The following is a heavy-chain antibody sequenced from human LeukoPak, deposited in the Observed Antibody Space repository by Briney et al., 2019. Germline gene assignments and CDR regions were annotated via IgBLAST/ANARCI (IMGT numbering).Heavy chain of an antibody. V-gene: IGHV3-23*01. Sequence: PGGSLRLSCTASGFSFDTYAMNWVRQVPGKGLEWVSGISGSGGNSYYADSVKGRFTISRDNSKNTLYLQMNSLRAEDTAVYYCAKLLNDYGDYYFDYWGQGTLVTVSS. CDR2: ISGSGGNS. CDR3: AKLLNDYGDYYFDY. CDR1: GFSFDTYA. D-gene: IGHD4-17*01. J-gene: IGHJ4*02.